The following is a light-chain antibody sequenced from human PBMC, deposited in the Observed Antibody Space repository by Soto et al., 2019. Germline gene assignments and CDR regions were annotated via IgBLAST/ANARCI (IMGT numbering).Light chain of an antibody. CDR3: LQDYGDSWT. V-gene: IGKV1-6*01. CDR2: AAS. Sequence: QMPQSPSSLSASVGAKIIITCRASRDVGSDVSWYQQKPGQAPKLLIYAASNLYTGVPSRFSGSRSGTEFTLTISSLQPEDFASYYCLQDYGDSWTFGQGTKVDIK. CDR1: RDVGSD. J-gene: IGKJ1*01.